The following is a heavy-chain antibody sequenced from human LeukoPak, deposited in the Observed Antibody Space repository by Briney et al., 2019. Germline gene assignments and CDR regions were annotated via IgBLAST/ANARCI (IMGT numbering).Heavy chain of an antibody. Sequence: GGSLRLSCAASGFTFSSYSMNWVRQAPGKGLEWVSYISSSSSTIYYADSVKGRFTISRDNAKNSLYLQMNSLRAEDTAVYYCARDRIAVAGCFDYWGQGTLVTVSS. CDR2: ISSSSSTI. CDR1: GFTFSSYS. CDR3: ARDRIAVAGCFDY. V-gene: IGHV3-48*01. D-gene: IGHD6-19*01. J-gene: IGHJ4*02.